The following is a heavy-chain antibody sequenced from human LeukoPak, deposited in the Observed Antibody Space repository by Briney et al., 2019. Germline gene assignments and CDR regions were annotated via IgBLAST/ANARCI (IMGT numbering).Heavy chain of an antibody. J-gene: IGHJ4*02. CDR3: ARVQRTNYGPHYFDY. CDR2: IYHSGST. CDR1: GGSISSSNW. Sequence: PSETLSLTCAVSGGSISSSNWWSWVRQPPGKGLEWIGEIYHSGSTNYNPSLKSRVTISVDKSKNQFSLKLSSVTAADTAVYYCARVQRTNYGPHYFDYWGQGTLVTVSS. V-gene: IGHV4-4*02. D-gene: IGHD2-8*01.